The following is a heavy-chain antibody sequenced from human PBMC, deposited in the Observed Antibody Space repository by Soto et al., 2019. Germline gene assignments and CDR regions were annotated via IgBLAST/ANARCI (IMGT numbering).Heavy chain of an antibody. J-gene: IGHJ4*02. V-gene: IGHV1-69*01. CDR2: IIPIFGTA. Sequence: QVQLVQSGAEVKKPGSSVKVSCKASGGTFSSYAISWVRQAPGQGLEWMGGIIPIFGTANYAQKFQGRVTITADESTSTAYMELSSLRSEDTAVYYCARTGSSSHYFLYCFDYWGQGTLVTVSS. CDR3: ARTGSSSHYFLYCFDY. D-gene: IGHD1-1*01. CDR1: GGTFSSYA.